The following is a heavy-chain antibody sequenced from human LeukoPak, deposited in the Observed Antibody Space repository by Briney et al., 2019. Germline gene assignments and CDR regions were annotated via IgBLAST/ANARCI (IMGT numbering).Heavy chain of an antibody. CDR2: MNPNSGNT. Sequence: ASVKVSCKASGYTFTSYDINWVRQATGQGLEWMGWMNPNSGNTGYAQKFQGRVTITADESTSTAYMELSSLRSEDTAVYYCAKASMGTRHHSFDYWGQGTLVTVSS. V-gene: IGHV1-8*01. CDR1: GYTFTSYD. D-gene: IGHD1-1*01. CDR3: AKASMGTRHHSFDY. J-gene: IGHJ4*02.